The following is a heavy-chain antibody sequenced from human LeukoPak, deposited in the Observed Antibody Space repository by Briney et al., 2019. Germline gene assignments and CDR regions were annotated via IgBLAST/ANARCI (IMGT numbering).Heavy chain of an antibody. CDR1: GGSISSRNYY. V-gene: IGHV4-39*01. CDR3: ARHGPRGYYDSSGYPIQPFDY. J-gene: IGHJ4*02. CDR2: LYYSGRT. D-gene: IGHD3-22*01. Sequence: SETLSLTCTVSGGSISSRNYYWGWIRQPPGKGVEWIGSLYYSGRTYYNPSLKSRVTISVDTSKNQFSLKLSSVTAADTAVYYCARHGPRGYYDSSGYPIQPFDYWGQGTLVTVSS.